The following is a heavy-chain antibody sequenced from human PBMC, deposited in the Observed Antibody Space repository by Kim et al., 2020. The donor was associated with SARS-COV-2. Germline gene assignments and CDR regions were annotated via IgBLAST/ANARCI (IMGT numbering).Heavy chain of an antibody. J-gene: IGHJ4*02. V-gene: IGHV4-39*01. Sequence: YNPSPKSRVTISVDTSKNQFSLKLSSVTAADTAVYYCARQPDYGDFYDYWGQGTLVTVSS. D-gene: IGHD4-17*01. CDR3: ARQPDYGDFYDY.